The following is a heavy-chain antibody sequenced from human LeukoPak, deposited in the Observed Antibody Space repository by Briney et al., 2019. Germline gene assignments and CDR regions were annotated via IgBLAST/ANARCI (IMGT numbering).Heavy chain of an antibody. D-gene: IGHD3-22*01. CDR3: ARVKTMIVVVRLFDY. J-gene: IGHJ4*02. CDR1: GASISSGSNY. V-gene: IGHV4-39*07. Sequence: SETLSLTCSVSGASISSGSNYWGWIRQPPGKTLEWIGSIYSSGSTYYNPSLKSRVIIIIDTPKNHFSLTLSSVTAADTAVYYCARVKTMIVVVRLFDYWGQGTQVTVSS. CDR2: IYSSGST.